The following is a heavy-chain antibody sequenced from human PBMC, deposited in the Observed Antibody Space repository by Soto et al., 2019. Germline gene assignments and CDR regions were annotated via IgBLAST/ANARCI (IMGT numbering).Heavy chain of an antibody. J-gene: IGHJ5*02. D-gene: IGHD3-3*01. Sequence: SETLSLAGTVSCGSISSSSYYWGWIRQPPGKGLEWIVSIYYIGSTYYNPSLKSRVTISVDTSKNQFSLKLSSVTAADTAVYYCASQRRSPNYYDFWSGSRTNWFDPWGQGTLVTVSS. CDR2: IYYIGST. CDR1: CGSISSSSYY. V-gene: IGHV4-39*01. CDR3: ASQRRSPNYYDFWSGSRTNWFDP.